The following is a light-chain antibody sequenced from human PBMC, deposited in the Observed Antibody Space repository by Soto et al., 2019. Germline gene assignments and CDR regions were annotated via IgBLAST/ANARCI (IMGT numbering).Light chain of an antibody. Sequence: EIVLTQSPGTLSLSPGEKASLSCRASQSTTYLAWYQQKPGQAPRLLIYGSSTRAPGTPDRFTGSGSGTDFTLTISSLQSEDFAVYYCQQYNNWLGTFGQGTKV. CDR1: QSTTY. J-gene: IGKJ1*01. CDR2: GSS. CDR3: QQYNNWLGT. V-gene: IGKV3D-15*01.